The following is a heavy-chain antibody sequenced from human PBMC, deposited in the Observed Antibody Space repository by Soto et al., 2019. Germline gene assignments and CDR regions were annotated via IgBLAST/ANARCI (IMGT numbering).Heavy chain of an antibody. J-gene: IGHJ4*02. CDR1: GFIFSHFP. D-gene: IGHD6-13*01. V-gene: IGHV3-30-3*01. CDR2: ISFDGSKT. CDR3: TRGWQQIDLHYFDY. Sequence: GGSLRLSCAASGFIFSHFPTYWVRQAPGKGLEWVAFISFDGSKTDYADSVKGRFTISRDNARDTLFLQMNSLRVEDTAVYYCTRGWQQIDLHYFDYWGQGTLVTVSS.